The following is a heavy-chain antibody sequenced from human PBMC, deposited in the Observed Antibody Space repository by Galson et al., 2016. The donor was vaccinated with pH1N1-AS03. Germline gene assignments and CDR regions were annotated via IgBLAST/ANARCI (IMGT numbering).Heavy chain of an antibody. Sequence: SLRLSCAASGFTFDDYAMHWVRQAPGKGLEWVSGINWNSGSIGYADSVKGRFTISRDNAKNSLYLQMNSLRAEDTALYYCAKDKLAVAGSADSYFDYWGQGTLVTVSS. CDR3: AKDKLAVAGSADSYFDY. V-gene: IGHV3-9*01. CDR2: INWNSGSI. D-gene: IGHD6-19*01. J-gene: IGHJ4*02. CDR1: GFTFDDYA.